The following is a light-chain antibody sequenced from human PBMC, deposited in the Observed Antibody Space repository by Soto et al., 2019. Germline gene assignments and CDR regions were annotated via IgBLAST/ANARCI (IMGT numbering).Light chain of an antibody. V-gene: IGKV3-20*01. J-gene: IGKJ1*01. Sequence: ESVLTQSPGALSLCPGERATLSCRASQSISSTYLAWYQQKPGQAPRLLVYGASSRATGIPDRLSGSGSGTDFTLTISRLDPEDSAVYYCQQYGSSRTFGQGTKVDIK. CDR1: QSISSTY. CDR3: QQYGSSRT. CDR2: GAS.